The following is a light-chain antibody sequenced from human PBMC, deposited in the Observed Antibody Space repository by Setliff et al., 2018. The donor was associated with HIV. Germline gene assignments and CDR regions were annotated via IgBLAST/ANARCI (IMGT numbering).Light chain of an antibody. Sequence: QSALTQPRSVSGSPGQSVTISCTGTSTDVGGYNYVSWYQQHAGKAPKHIIYDVTNRPSGVSDRFSGSKSGNTASLTISGLQAEDEADYYCNSYTSTTFYVFGSGTKVTVL. J-gene: IGLJ1*01. CDR3: NSYTSTTFYV. V-gene: IGLV2-11*01. CDR2: DVT. CDR1: STDVGGYNY.